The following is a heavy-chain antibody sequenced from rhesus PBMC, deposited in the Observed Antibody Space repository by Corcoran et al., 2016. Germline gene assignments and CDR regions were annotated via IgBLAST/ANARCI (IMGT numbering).Heavy chain of an antibody. V-gene: IGHV4-127*01. CDR1: GYSISSGYG. D-gene: IGHD3-16*01. CDR3: ARGSYYFGY. J-gene: IGHJ4*01. Sequence: QVQLQESGPGLVKPSETLSLTFAVSGYSISSGYGWGWIRQPPGKGLEWIGQIYGGDGSPYHTPSLSGRGTVSKDTSKNQFSLKLVSVTAADTAVYCCARGSYYFGYWGQGVLVTVSS. CDR2: IYGGDGSP.